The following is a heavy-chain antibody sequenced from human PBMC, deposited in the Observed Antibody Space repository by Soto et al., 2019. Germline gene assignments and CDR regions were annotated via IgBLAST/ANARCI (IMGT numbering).Heavy chain of an antibody. J-gene: IGHJ3*02. CDR1: GFTFSSYG. V-gene: IGHV3-33*01. CDR2: IWDDGSNK. D-gene: IGHD5-18*01. Sequence: QVQLVESGGGVVQPGRSLRLSCAASGFTFSSYGMHWVRQAPGKGLEWVAVIWDDGSNKYYADSVKGRFTISRDNSKNTLYLQMNSLRAEDTAVYYCARLVYSYGLAIWGQGTMVTVSS. CDR3: ARLVYSYGLAI.